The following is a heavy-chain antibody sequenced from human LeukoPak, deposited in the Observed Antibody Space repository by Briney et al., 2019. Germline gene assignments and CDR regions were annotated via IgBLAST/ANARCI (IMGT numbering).Heavy chain of an antibody. CDR2: IYYSGST. CDR3: ARSITSSWYGDFQH. CDR1: GGSMSGYF. D-gene: IGHD6-13*01. J-gene: IGHJ1*01. Sequence: SETLSLTCTVSGGSMSGYFWSWIRQPRGKGLEWIGYIYYSGSTNYNPSLKSRVTISVDTSKNQFSLKLSSVTAADTAVYYWARSITSSWYGDFQHWGQGTLVTVSS. V-gene: IGHV4-59*01.